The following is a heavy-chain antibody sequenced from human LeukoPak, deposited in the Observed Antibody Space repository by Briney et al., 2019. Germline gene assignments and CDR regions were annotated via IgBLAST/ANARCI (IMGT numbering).Heavy chain of an antibody. V-gene: IGHV4-31*03. D-gene: IGHD5-18*01. CDR3: ARDRGYSYGVDS. CDR1: GGSISSAAYY. Sequence: SETLSLTCTVSGGSISSAAYYWNWIRQHPGKGLEWIGYIYHSGITNYNPSLKSRVTISVDTSKNQFSLKLSSVTAADTAVYYCARDRGYSYGVDSWGQGTLATVSS. CDR2: IYHSGIT. J-gene: IGHJ4*02.